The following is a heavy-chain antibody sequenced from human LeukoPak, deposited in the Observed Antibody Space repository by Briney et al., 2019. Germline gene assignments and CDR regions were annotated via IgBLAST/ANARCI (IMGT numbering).Heavy chain of an antibody. V-gene: IGHV3-74*01. D-gene: IGHD5-24*01. Sequence: GGSLRLSCAASGFTFSSYWMHWVRQAPGKGLVWVSRINSDGSSTSYADSVKGRFTISRDNAKNSLYLQMNSLRAEDTAVYYCARDDGDGYNYGFDYWGQGTLVTVSS. CDR1: GFTFSSYW. J-gene: IGHJ4*02. CDR2: INSDGSST. CDR3: ARDDGDGYNYGFDY.